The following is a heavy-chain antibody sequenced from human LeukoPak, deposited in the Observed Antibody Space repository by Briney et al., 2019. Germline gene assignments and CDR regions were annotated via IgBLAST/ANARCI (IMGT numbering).Heavy chain of an antibody. Sequence: SETLSLTCTVSAGSISNSYYYWGWIRQPPGKGLEWIGSINYSGNTYSNPSLKSRVIISVDTSRNQFSLRVSSVTAADTAVYFCASQPTTEIGVDSWGQGTLVTVSS. CDR1: AGSISNSYYY. CDR3: ASQPTTEIGVDS. CDR2: INYSGNT. V-gene: IGHV4-39*01. J-gene: IGHJ4*02. D-gene: IGHD4-11*01.